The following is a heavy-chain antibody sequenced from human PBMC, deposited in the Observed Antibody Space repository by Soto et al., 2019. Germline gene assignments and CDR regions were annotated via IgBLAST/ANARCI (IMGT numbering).Heavy chain of an antibody. V-gene: IGHV3-64*01. Sequence: GGSLRLSCAASGFTFSSYAMHWVRQAPGKGLEYVSAISSNGGSTYYANSVKGRFTISRDNSKNTLYLQMGSLRAEDMAVYYCAREVRDTAVADFDYWGQGTLVTVSS. D-gene: IGHD5-18*01. J-gene: IGHJ4*02. CDR2: ISSNGGST. CDR3: AREVRDTAVADFDY. CDR1: GFTFSSYA.